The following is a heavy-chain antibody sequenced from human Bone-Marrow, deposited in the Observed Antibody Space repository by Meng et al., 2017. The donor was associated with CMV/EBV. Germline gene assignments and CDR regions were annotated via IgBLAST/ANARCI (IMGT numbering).Heavy chain of an antibody. CDR2: IRSKANSYAT. CDR3: TRHLTTIFGVAVH. CDR1: GFTFSGSA. J-gene: IGHJ4*02. Sequence: GGSLRLSCAASGFTFSGSAMHWVRQASGKGLEWVGRIRSKANSYATAYAASVKGRFTISRDDSKNTAYLQMNSLKTEDTAVYYCTRHLTTIFGVAVHWGQGTLVTVSS. V-gene: IGHV3-73*01. D-gene: IGHD3-3*01.